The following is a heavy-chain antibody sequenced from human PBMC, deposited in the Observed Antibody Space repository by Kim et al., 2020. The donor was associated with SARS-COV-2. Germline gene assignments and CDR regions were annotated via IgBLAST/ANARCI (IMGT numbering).Heavy chain of an antibody. J-gene: IGHJ4*02. D-gene: IGHD4-17*01. CDR3: ASDPGYGDYAPDY. V-gene: IGHV3-7*01. Sequence: GGSLRLSCAASGFTFSSYWMSWVRQAPGKGLEWVANIKQDGSEKYYVDSVKGRFTISRDNAKNTLYMQMNSLRAEDTAVYYCASDPGYGDYAPDYWCQGTSDTVSS. CDR2: IKQDGSEK. CDR1: GFTFSSYW.